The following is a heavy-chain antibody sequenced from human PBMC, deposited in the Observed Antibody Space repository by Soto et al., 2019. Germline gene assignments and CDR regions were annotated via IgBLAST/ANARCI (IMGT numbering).Heavy chain of an antibody. Sequence: SETLSLTCAVYGGSFSGYYWSWIRQPPGKGLEWIGEINHSGSTNYNPSLKSRVTISVDTSKNQFSLKLSSVTAADTAVYYCARSFGRGYYYYYGMDVWGQGTTVTVSS. CDR3: ARSFGRGYYYYYGMDV. V-gene: IGHV4-34*01. CDR1: GGSFSGYY. J-gene: IGHJ6*02. CDR2: INHSGST. D-gene: IGHD3-10*01.